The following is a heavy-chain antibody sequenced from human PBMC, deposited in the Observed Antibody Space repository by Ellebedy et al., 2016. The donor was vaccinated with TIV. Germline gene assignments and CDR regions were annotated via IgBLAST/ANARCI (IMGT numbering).Heavy chain of an antibody. CDR3: ARASGISVASDSLDS. Sequence: GGSLRLSXEASGFTFNSNAMHWVRQAPGKGLEWVAVISYDGSDKYYADSVKGRFTISRDNLKNRMSLQMTRLRPEDTAVYYCARASGISVASDSLDSWGQGTLVTVSS. D-gene: IGHD1-14*01. J-gene: IGHJ4*02. V-gene: IGHV3-30-3*01. CDR1: GFTFNSNA. CDR2: ISYDGSDK.